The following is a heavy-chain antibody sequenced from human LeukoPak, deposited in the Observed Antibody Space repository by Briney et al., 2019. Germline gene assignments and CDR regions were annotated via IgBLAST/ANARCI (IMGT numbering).Heavy chain of an antibody. CDR2: IYSSGST. V-gene: IGHV4-61*02. D-gene: IGHD3-3*01. CDR1: GGSISSGNYF. CDR3: ARSPLEYDFWSGRHYYFDY. J-gene: IGHJ4*02. Sequence: SQTLSLTCTVSGGSISSGNYFWSWIRQPAGKGLEWIGRIYSSGSTYYNPSLKSRVTISVDTYKNQFSLKLSSVNAADTAVYYCARSPLEYDFWSGRHYYFDYWRQGTLVTVSS.